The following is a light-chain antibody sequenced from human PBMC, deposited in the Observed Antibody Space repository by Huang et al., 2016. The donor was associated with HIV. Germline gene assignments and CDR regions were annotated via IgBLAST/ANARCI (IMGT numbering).Light chain of an antibody. CDR3: QHRSNLFT. Sequence: EIVLTQSPATLSVSPGERATLSCRASQSVGSSLAWHQQKPGQPPRLLIYDTSVRARGIPARFSGSGSGTDFTLTISRLEPEEFAVYYCQHRSNLFTFGPGTKVDAK. CDR2: DTS. J-gene: IGKJ3*01. V-gene: IGKV3-11*01. CDR1: QSVGSS.